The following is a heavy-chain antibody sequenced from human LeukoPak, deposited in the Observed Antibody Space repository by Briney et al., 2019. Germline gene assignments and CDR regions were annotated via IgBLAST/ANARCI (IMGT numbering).Heavy chain of an antibody. CDR3: ARAPGSPIQLRYFDWNNAFDI. J-gene: IGHJ3*02. Sequence: ASVKVSCKASGYTFTSYDINWVRQATGQGLEWMGWMNPNSGNTGYAQKFQGRVTMTRNTSISTAYMELSSLRSEDTAVYYCARAPGSPIQLRYFDWNNAFDIWGQGTMITVSS. V-gene: IGHV1-8*01. D-gene: IGHD3-9*01. CDR2: MNPNSGNT. CDR1: GYTFTSYD.